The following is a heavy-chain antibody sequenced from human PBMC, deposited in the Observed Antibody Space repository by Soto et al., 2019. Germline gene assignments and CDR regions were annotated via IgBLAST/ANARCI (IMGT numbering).Heavy chain of an antibody. CDR2: TYYKSKWYY. D-gene: IGHD1-1*01. J-gene: IGHJ6*03. CDR1: GDSVSSNSAA. V-gene: IGHV6-1*01. CDR3: ARGSWDDVSRHSYMDV. Sequence: SQTLSLTCDISGDSVSSNSAAWNWIRQTPSRGLEWLGRTYYKSKWYYDYAVSVKSRIIVNPDTSKNQFSLHLNSVTPEDTAVYYCARGSWDDVSRHSYMDVWGKGTTVTVSS.